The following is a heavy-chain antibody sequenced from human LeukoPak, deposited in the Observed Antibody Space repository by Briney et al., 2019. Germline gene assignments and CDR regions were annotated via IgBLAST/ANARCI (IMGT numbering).Heavy chain of an antibody. CDR2: IYDGGST. J-gene: IGHJ4*02. D-gene: IGHD5-18*01. Sequence: GGSLRLSCAASGFPVSSNYMNWVRQAQGKGLEWVSVIYDGGSTDYADSVKGRFTISRDNSKNMLYLQMNSLRAEDTAVYYCARGYSYGYIRYWGQGTLVTVSS. V-gene: IGHV3-66*01. CDR1: GFPVSSNY. CDR3: ARGYSYGYIRY.